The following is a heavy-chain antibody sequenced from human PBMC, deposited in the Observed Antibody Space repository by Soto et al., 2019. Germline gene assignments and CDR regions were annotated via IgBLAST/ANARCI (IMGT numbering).Heavy chain of an antibody. V-gene: IGHV1-8*01. Sequence: QVQLVQSGAEVKKPGASVKVSCKASGYTFTSYDITWVRQATGQGLEWMGWMNPNSGNTGYAQKLQGRVTMTRNTSIRTAYMELSSLRSEDTAVYYCARRGYSSSWYYYYYYGMDVWGQGTTVTVSS. D-gene: IGHD6-13*01. CDR3: ARRGYSSSWYYYYYYGMDV. J-gene: IGHJ6*02. CDR2: MNPNSGNT. CDR1: GYTFTSYD.